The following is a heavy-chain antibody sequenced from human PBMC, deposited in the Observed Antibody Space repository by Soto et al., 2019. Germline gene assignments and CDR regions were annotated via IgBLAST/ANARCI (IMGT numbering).Heavy chain of an antibody. J-gene: IGHJ4*02. D-gene: IGHD2-15*01. CDR2: ISAYNGNT. CDR3: AAVVVAATPVVVDY. Sequence: GASVKVSCKASGYTFTSYGISWVRQAPGQGLEWMGWISAYNGNTNYAQKLQGRVTMTTDTSTSTVYMELRSLRSDDTAVYYSAAVVVAATPVVVDYWGQGTLVTVSS. V-gene: IGHV1-18*01. CDR1: GYTFTSYG.